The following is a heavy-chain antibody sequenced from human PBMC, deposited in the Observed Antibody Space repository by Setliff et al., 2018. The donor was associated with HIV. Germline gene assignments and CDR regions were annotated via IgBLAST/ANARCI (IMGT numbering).Heavy chain of an antibody. CDR1: GYTFTAYF. CDR2: INPNSGGT. CDR3: ARARRDSCDRGRRNHYYIDV. D-gene: IGHD1-26*01. Sequence: ASVKVSCKASGYTFTAYFIHWVRQAPGQGLEWMGWINPNSGGTDYAQKFQGRVTMTRDTSISTAYMELNNLKFEDTAVYYCARARRDSCDRGRRNHYYIDVWGKGATVTVSS. V-gene: IGHV1-2*02. J-gene: IGHJ6*03.